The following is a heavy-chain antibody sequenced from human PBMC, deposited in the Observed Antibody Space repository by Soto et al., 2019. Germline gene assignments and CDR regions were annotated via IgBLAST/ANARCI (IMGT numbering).Heavy chain of an antibody. D-gene: IGHD6-19*01. CDR1: GYTFITYG. CDR3: ARDSSGWPSNDY. Sequence: ASVKVSCKASGYTFITYGISWVRQAPGQGLEWMGWISSYNGNTNYAQKFQGRVTITADKSTSTAYMELSSLRSEDTAVYYCARDSSGWPSNDYWGQGTLVTVSS. J-gene: IGHJ4*02. V-gene: IGHV1-18*01. CDR2: ISSYNGNT.